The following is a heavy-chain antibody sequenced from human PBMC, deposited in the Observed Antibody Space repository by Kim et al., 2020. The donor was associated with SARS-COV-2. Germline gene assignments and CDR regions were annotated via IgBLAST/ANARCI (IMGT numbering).Heavy chain of an antibody. D-gene: IGHD3-9*01. V-gene: IGHV3-21*01. J-gene: IGHJ6*01. CDR2: ISSSSSYI. Sequence: GGSLRLSCAASGFTFSSYSMNWVRQAPGKGLEWVSSISSSSSYIYYADSVKGRFTISRDNAKNSLYLQMNSLRAEDTAVYYCARELVGYYDILTGYYNHYYYYGIYICG. CDR1: GFTFSSYS. CDR3: ARELVGYYDILTGYYNHYYYYGIYI.